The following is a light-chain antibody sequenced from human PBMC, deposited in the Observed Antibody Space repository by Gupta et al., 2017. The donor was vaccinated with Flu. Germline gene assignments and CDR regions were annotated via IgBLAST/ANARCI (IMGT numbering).Light chain of an antibody. V-gene: IGKV4-1*01. CDR2: CAS. CDR3: QQYSSYTKT. J-gene: IGKJ4*01. CDR1: HSLLSNSNKKNY. Sequence: DIVMTQSPDSLPLSLGERATTNCKSSHSLLSNSNKKNYLAWFQQKPGQPPKLLLYCASSRESGVPDRVSGSGSGTDFTLTISGLQAEDVAMYYCQQYSSYTKTFGRGTQVEI.